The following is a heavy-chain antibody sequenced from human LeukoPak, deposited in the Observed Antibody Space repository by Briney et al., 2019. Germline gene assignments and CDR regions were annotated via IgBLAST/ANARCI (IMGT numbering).Heavy chain of an antibody. V-gene: IGHV3-30*02. CDR3: AKDLGLTTGTTGPDY. CDR1: GFTFSSYG. Sequence: AGSLRLSCAASGFTFSSYGMHWVRQAPGKGLEWVAFIRYDGSNKYYADSVKGRSTTSRGKSKNTLYLQMNSLRAEDTAVYYCAKDLGLTTGTTGPDYWGQGTLVTVSS. D-gene: IGHD1-1*01. J-gene: IGHJ4*02. CDR2: IRYDGSNK.